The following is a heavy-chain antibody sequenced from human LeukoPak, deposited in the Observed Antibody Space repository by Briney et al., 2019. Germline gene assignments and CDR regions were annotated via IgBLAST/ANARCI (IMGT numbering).Heavy chain of an antibody. CDR3: ARGRYGGYEDY. D-gene: IGHD5-12*01. J-gene: IGHJ4*02. CDR2: MYYSGST. V-gene: IGHV4-59*01. CDR1: GVSISSYY. Sequence: PSETLSLTCTVSGVSISSYYWSWIRQSPGKGLEWIGYMYYSGSTNYNPSLKSRVTISVDTSKKQLSLRLSSVTAADTAVYYCARGRYGGYEDYWGQGTLVTVSS.